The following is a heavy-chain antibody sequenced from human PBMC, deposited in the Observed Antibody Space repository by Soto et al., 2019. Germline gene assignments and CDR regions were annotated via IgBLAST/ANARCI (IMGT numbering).Heavy chain of an antibody. J-gene: IGHJ3*02. CDR3: ARDRYPCSSTSCYADAFDI. V-gene: IGHV1-46*03. CDR1: GYTFTSYY. D-gene: IGHD2-2*01. Sequence: QVQLVQSGAEVKKPGASVKVSCKASGYTFTSYYMHWVRQAPGQGLEWMGVINPSGRSTSYAQKFQRRVTMTSNTATSTVYMELSSLRSEDTAVYYCARDRYPCSSTSCYADAFDIWGQVTMVTVSS. CDR2: INPSGRST.